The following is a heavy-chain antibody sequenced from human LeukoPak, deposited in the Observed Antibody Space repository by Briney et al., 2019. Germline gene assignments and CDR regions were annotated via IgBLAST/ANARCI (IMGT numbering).Heavy chain of an antibody. V-gene: IGHV4-59*13. D-gene: IGHD1-14*01. CDR2: VSYTGST. CDR3: ATRPPEDSFFPYFDY. Sequence: SETLSLTCIVSGGSISSYYWSWIRQPPGKGLEWIGYVSYTGSTNYNPSLKSRVTISLDTSKNQISLKLSSVTAADSALYYCATRPPEDSFFPYFDYWGQGTLVTVSS. CDR1: GGSISSYY. J-gene: IGHJ4*02.